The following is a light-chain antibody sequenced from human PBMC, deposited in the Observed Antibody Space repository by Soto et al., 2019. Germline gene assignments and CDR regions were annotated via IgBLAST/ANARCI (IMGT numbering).Light chain of an antibody. CDR1: RSVGNN. Sequence: EIVLTQSPATLSLSPGERATLSCRASRSVGNNLAWYQKKPGQAPGLLIYAASTRATGIPARFSGSGSGTDFTLTISRLEPEDFAVYYCQQYGSSGTFGQGTKVE. J-gene: IGKJ1*01. CDR2: AAS. V-gene: IGKV3-20*01. CDR3: QQYGSSGT.